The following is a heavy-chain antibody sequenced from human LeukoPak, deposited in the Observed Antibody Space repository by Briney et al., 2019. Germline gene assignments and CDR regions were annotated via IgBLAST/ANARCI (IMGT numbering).Heavy chain of an antibody. V-gene: IGHV4-61*01. CDR2: INYSEST. D-gene: IGHD3-22*01. J-gene: IGHJ4*02. Sequence: SETLSLTCTVSGGSVTSGSYVWSWIRQPPGRGLEWVGYINYSESTNYNPSLKSRVTMSVDTSKNQFSLKLSSVTAADTAVYYCARESRSSDCYSRPYVGYWGQGTLVSVSS. CDR1: GGSVTSGSYV. CDR3: ARESRSSDCYSRPYVGY.